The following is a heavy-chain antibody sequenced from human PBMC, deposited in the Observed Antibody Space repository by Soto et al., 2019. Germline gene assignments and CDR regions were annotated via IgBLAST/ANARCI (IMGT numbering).Heavy chain of an antibody. D-gene: IGHD5-12*01. Sequence: ASVKVSCKASGYTFTSYGVKWVRQAPGQRLEWIGWIVVCSGNTNYAQKFQERVTITRDTSTSTAYMELSSLRSDDTAVYYCARPARLGYLGMDAWGQGTTVTVSS. CDR1: GYTFTSYG. J-gene: IGHJ6*02. V-gene: IGHV1-58*01. CDR2: IVVCSGNT. CDR3: ARPARLGYLGMDA.